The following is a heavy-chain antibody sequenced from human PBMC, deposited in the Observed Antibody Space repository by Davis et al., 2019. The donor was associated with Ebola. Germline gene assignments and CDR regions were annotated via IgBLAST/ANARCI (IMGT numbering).Heavy chain of an antibody. CDR1: GYIFTSYA. Sequence: AASVKVSCKASGYIFTSYAIHWVRQAPGQRLEWMGWINAGNGNTKYSENFQGRVTLTRDTSASTAYMELSSLRSEDTAVYYCARHTDFGVVTSFDYWGQGTLVTVSS. CDR2: INAGNGNT. D-gene: IGHD3-3*01. J-gene: IGHJ4*02. CDR3: ARHTDFGVVTSFDY. V-gene: IGHV1-3*01.